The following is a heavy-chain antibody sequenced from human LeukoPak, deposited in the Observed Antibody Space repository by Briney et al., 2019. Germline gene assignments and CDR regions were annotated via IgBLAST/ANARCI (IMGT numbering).Heavy chain of an antibody. CDR3: AKSNGYGLIDY. CDR2: IYYSGST. CDR1: GGSISSETYY. D-gene: IGHD5-12*01. V-gene: IGHV4-39*01. Sequence: SETLSLTCSVSGGSISSETYYWGWIRQPPGKGLEWIGSIYYSGSTHYSPSLKSRVTISIDTPKNEFSLSLSSVTAADTAMYYCAKSNGYGLIDYWGQGTLVTVSS. J-gene: IGHJ4*02.